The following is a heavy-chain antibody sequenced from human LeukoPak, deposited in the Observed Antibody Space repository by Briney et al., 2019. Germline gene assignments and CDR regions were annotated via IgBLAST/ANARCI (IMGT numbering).Heavy chain of an antibody. CDR2: ISGSGGST. D-gene: IGHD6-19*01. V-gene: IGHV3-23*01. J-gene: IGHJ3*02. Sequence: PGGSLRLSCAASRFTFSSYAMSCVPPAPGKGLEWVSAISGSGGSTYYAHSVRGRFTISRDNSKNTLYLQMNSLRAEDTAVYYCAKAAVGGGAFDIWSQGTMVTVSS. CDR1: RFTFSSYA. CDR3: AKAAVGGGAFDI.